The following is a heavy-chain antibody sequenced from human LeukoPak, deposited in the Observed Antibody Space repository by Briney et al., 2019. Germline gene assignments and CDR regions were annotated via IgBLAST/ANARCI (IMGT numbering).Heavy chain of an antibody. CDR3: ASEYSSSSEEDYYYYYMDV. V-gene: IGHV1-2*02. Sequence: ASVKVSCKASGYTFTGYYMHWVRQAPGKGLEWMGWINPNSGGTNYAQKFQGRVTMTRDTSISTAYMELSRLRSDDTAVYYCASEYSSSSEEDYYYYYMDVWGKGTTVTVSS. CDR2: INPNSGGT. J-gene: IGHJ6*03. CDR1: GYTFTGYY. D-gene: IGHD6-6*01.